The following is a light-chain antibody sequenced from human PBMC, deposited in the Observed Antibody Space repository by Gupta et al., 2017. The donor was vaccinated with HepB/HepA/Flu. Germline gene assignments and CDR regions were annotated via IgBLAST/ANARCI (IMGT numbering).Light chain of an antibody. Sequence: IIMTQSPGTLSLSPGERATLSCRASQSVSIYLAWYQQRPGQAPRLLIYDASKRATGIPDRFSGSGSGTDFTLTISGLEPEDFALYYCQQRTDGPTFGGGTKVEI. CDR1: QSVSIY. J-gene: IGKJ4*01. V-gene: IGKV3-11*01. CDR2: DAS. CDR3: QQRTDGPT.